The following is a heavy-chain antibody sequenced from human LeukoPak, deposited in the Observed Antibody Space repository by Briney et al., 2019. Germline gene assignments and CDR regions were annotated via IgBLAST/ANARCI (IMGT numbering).Heavy chain of an antibody. Sequence: PGESLRLSCAASAFTFSSYAMTWVRQAPGKGLEWVSAISGSGGSTYYADSVKGRFTISRDNAKNSLYLQMNSLRAEDTAVYYCARVYLGATEEYYYYYYMDVWGKGTTVTVSS. J-gene: IGHJ6*03. CDR2: ISGSGGST. CDR1: AFTFSSYA. D-gene: IGHD1-26*01. V-gene: IGHV3-23*01. CDR3: ARVYLGATEEYYYYYYMDV.